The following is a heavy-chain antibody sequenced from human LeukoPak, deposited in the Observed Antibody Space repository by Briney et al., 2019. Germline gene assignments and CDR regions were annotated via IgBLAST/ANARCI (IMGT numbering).Heavy chain of an antibody. CDR1: GGSISSGGYY. Sequence: SQTLSLTCTVSGGSISSGGYYWSWIRQHPGKGLEWIGYIYYSGSTYYNPSLKSRVTISVDTSKNQFSLKLSSVTAADTAVYYCASGRRGHCSGGSCPHFDYWGQGTLVTVSS. CDR2: IYYSGST. V-gene: IGHV4-31*03. CDR3: ASGRRGHCSGGSCPHFDY. J-gene: IGHJ4*02. D-gene: IGHD2-15*01.